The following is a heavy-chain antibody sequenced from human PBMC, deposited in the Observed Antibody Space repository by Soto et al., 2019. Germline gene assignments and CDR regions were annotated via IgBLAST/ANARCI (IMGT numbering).Heavy chain of an antibody. CDR2: ISYDGSNK. J-gene: IGHJ6*02. Sequence: QVQLVESGGGVVQPGRSLRLSCAASGFTFSSYGMHWVRQAPGKGLEWGAVISYDGSNKYYADSVKGRFTISRDNSKNTLYLQMNSLRAEDTAVYYCAKDLLGPGRAYGMDVWGQGTTVTASS. V-gene: IGHV3-30*18. D-gene: IGHD7-27*01. CDR1: GFTFSSYG. CDR3: AKDLLGPGRAYGMDV.